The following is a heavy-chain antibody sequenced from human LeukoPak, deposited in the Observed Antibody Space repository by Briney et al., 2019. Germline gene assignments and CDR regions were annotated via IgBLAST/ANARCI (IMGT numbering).Heavy chain of an antibody. Sequence: GGSLRLSCAASGFTFSDSYMTWVRQAPGRGLEWLSYISGNSGDTNYADSVKGRFTVSRDNSKNTLYLQMNSLSAEDTAVYYCAKNGDRGAYCSGGTCYPYYYHYMDVWGKGTTVTISS. V-gene: IGHV3-11*03. CDR1: GFTFSDSY. J-gene: IGHJ6*03. CDR3: AKNGDRGAYCSGGTCYPYYYHYMDV. D-gene: IGHD2-15*01. CDR2: ISGNSGDT.